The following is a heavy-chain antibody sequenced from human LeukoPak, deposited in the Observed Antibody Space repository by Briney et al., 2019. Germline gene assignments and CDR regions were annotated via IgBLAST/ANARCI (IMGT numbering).Heavy chain of an antibody. J-gene: IGHJ4*02. Sequence: QSGGSLRLSCAASGFTFRNYAMHWVRQAPGKGLEWVAVISYDGSNKYYADSVKGRFTISRDNSKNTLYLQMNSLRAEDTAVYYCARDSQYYDFWSGYCLNWGQGTLVTVSS. D-gene: IGHD3-3*01. CDR3: ARDSQYYDFWSGYCLN. CDR2: ISYDGSNK. CDR1: GFTFRNYA. V-gene: IGHV3-30*01.